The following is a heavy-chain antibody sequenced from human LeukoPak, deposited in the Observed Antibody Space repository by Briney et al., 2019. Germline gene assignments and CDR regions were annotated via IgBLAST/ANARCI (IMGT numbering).Heavy chain of an antibody. D-gene: IGHD7-27*01. J-gene: IGHJ4*02. CDR1: GFPFSSSW. V-gene: IGHV3-7*01. CDR2: IKQDGGEK. CDR3: ARERTGDLNYFDY. Sequence: GGALRLSCAASGFPFSSSWMNWVRQAPGKGLERVANIKQDGGEKNYVDSVKGRFTISRDNAKNSLYLQMNSLRAEDTAVYYCARERTGDLNYFDYWGQGTLVSVSS.